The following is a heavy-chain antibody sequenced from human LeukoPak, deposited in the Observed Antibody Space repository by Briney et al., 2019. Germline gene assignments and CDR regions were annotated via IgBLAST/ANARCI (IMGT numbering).Heavy chain of an antibody. CDR3: AREHSGSYSYYFDY. D-gene: IGHD1-26*01. CDR2: IWYDGSNK. J-gene: IGHJ4*02. Sequence: QPGRSLRLCCAASGFTFSSYGMHWVRQAPGKGLEWVAVIWYDGSNKYYADSVKGRFTISRDNSKNTLYLQMNSLRAEDTAVYYCAREHSGSYSYYFDYWGQGTLVTVSS. V-gene: IGHV3-33*01. CDR1: GFTFSSYG.